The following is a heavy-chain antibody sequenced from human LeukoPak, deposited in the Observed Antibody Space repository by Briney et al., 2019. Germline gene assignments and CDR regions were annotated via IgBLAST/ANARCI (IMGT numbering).Heavy chain of an antibody. CDR3: AKAAGSTYGSEYFHY. CDR2: ITGSGSNT. J-gene: IGHJ4*02. V-gene: IGHV3-23*01. D-gene: IGHD5-18*01. Sequence: GGSLRLSCAASRFTFSSYAMNWVRQAPGKGLEWVSLITGSGSNTYYADSVKGRFTISRDNSKNTLYLQMDSLRADDTAVYSCAKAAGSTYGSEYFHYWGQGTLVTVSS. CDR1: RFTFSSYA.